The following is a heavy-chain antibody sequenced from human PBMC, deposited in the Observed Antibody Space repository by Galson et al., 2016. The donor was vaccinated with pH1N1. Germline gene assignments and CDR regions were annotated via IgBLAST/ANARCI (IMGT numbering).Heavy chain of an antibody. Sequence: SLRLSCAASGFTFNSEAMSWVRQAPGRGLEWVSSISVSGGRTYYGDSVKGRFTISRDNYKSTVFLQMNSLRAEDTAVYYCGKDGWSYVDTAIIIGDHIDCWGQGTLVTVSS. CDR2: ISVSGGRT. CDR1: GFTFNSEA. J-gene: IGHJ4*02. V-gene: IGHV3-23*01. D-gene: IGHD5-18*01. CDR3: GKDGWSYVDTAIIIGDHIDC.